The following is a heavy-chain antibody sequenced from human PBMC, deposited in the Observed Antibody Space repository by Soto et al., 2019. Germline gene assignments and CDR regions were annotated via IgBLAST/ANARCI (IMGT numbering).Heavy chain of an antibody. D-gene: IGHD3-9*01. V-gene: IGHV1-8*01. CDR3: ARVTTYYDILTGYYLDY. CDR1: GYTFTSYD. CDR2: MNPNSGNT. Sequence: ASVKVSCKASGYTFTSYDINWVRQATGQGLEWMGWMNPNSGNTGYAQKFQGRVTMTRNTSISTAYMELSSLRSEDTAVYYWARVTTYYDILTGYYLDYWGQGTLVTVSS. J-gene: IGHJ4*02.